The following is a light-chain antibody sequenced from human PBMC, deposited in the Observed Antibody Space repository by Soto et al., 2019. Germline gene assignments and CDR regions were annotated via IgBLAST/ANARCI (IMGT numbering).Light chain of an antibody. V-gene: IGKV3-20*01. CDR1: QIVTNNY. CDR3: HQSYYSPLT. Sequence: EIVLTQSPGTLSLSPGERATLSCRASQIVTNNYLAWYQQKPGQAPRLLIDGASSRATGIPGRFRGSGSGTDFTLTINRLEPEDFAVYYCHQSYYSPLTFGGGTKVEIK. J-gene: IGKJ4*01. CDR2: GAS.